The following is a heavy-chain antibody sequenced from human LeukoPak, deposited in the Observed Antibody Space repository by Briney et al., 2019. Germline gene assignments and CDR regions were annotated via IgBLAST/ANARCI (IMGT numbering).Heavy chain of an antibody. CDR1: GYTFTGSY. D-gene: IGHD2-15*01. CDR3: AREIGYCSGGRCYFIY. V-gene: IGHV1-2*02. CDR2: INPNSGGT. Sequence: GASVKVSCKASGYTFTGSYIHWVRQAPGQGLEWMGWINPNSGGTSSAQKFQGRVTMTRDTSVSTAYMELSRLRSDDTALYYCAREIGYCSGGRCYFIYWGQGTLVTVSS. J-gene: IGHJ4*02.